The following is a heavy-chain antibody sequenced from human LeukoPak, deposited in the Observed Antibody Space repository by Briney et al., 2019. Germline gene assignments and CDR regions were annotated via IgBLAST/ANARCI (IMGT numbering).Heavy chain of an antibody. D-gene: IGHD6-13*01. CDR1: GFTFSSYS. CDR2: ISSSSSYI. CDR3: ARGIAAPKYYFDY. Sequence: PGGSLRLSCAASGFTFSSYSMNWVRQAPGKGLEWVSSISSSSSYIYYADSVKGRFTISRDNAKNSLYLQMNSLRAGDTAVYYCARGIAAPKYYFDYWGQGTLVTVSS. J-gene: IGHJ4*02. V-gene: IGHV3-21*01.